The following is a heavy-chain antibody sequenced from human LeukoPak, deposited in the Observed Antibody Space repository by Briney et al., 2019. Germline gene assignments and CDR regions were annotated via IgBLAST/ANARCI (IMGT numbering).Heavy chain of an antibody. CDR1: GYTFTSYG. CDR3: ARALHSSGWYWYCDL. V-gene: IGHV1-18*01. D-gene: IGHD6-19*01. J-gene: IGHJ2*01. CDR2: ISAYNGNT. Sequence: ASVNVSYKASGYTFTSYGISWVRLAPGQGLEWMGWISAYNGNTNYAQKLQGGVTMTTDTSPSTAYMELRSLRSDDTAVYCLARALHSSGWYWYCDLWGRGTLVTVSS.